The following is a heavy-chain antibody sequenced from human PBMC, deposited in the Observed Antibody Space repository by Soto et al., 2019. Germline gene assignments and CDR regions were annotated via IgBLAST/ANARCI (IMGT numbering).Heavy chain of an antibody. J-gene: IGHJ5*02. D-gene: IGHD3-3*01. CDR3: ERSPYYDFWSGYSTGGWFDP. Sequence: GESLKISCKGSGYSFTSYWIGWVRQMPGKGLEWMGIIYPGDSDTRYSPSFQGQVTISADKSISTAYLQWSSLKASDTAMYYCERSPYYDFWSGYSTGGWFDPWGKGTLVTVSS. CDR2: IYPGDSDT. V-gene: IGHV5-51*01. CDR1: GYSFTSYW.